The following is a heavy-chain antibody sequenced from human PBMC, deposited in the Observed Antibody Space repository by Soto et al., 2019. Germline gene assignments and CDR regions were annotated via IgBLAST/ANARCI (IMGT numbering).Heavy chain of an antibody. D-gene: IGHD2-2*01. V-gene: IGHV4-30-4*01. CDR3: VRYCSTTKCPFDY. CDR2: IYYSGNT. Sequence: SETLSLTCPVSGCSISSGGSYWGWIRQPPGKGLEWIGYIYYSGNTYFNPSLKSRVTLSVDTSKNQFSLNLSSVTAADTAVYYCVRYCSTTKCPFDYWGQGTLVNVSS. J-gene: IGHJ4*02. CDR1: GCSISSGGSY.